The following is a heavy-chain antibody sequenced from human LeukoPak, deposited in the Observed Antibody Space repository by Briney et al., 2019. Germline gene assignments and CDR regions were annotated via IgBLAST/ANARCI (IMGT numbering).Heavy chain of an antibody. CDR3: AKKAVTFDY. Sequence: GGSLRLSCAASGFTFSSMSWVRQAPGKGLEWVSALTASGTDINTYYADSVKGRFTISRDSSKNTLYLQMNSLRTEDTAIYYCAKKAVTFDYWGQGTLVTVSP. CDR1: GFTFSS. D-gene: IGHD4-17*01. V-gene: IGHV3-23*01. J-gene: IGHJ4*02. CDR2: LTASGTDINT.